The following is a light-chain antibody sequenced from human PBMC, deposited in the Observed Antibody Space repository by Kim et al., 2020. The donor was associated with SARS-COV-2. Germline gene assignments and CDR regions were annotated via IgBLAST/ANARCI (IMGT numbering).Light chain of an antibody. CDR3: QQRSNWPPRVT. V-gene: IGKV3-11*01. CDR1: QSVSSY. CDR2: DAS. J-gene: IGKJ4*01. Sequence: PGESATLSCRASQSVSSYLAWYQQKPGQAPRLLIYDASNRATGIPARFSGSGSGTDFTLTISSLEPEDFAVYYCQQRSNWPPRVTFGGGTKVDIK.